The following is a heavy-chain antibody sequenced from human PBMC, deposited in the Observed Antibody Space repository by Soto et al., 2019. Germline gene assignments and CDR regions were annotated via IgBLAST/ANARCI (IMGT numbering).Heavy chain of an antibody. CDR1: GFSLSTSGVG. J-gene: IGHJ5*02. D-gene: IGHD3-10*01. Sequence: QITLKESGPTLVNPTQTLTLTCTFSGFSLSTSGVGVGWIRQPPGKALEWLAVIYWNEDKHFSPSLKSRLTIXKDTSKNQVVLTLTNVDPVDTATYDCAHRCYWFGGEDWFDPWGPGTLVTVSS. CDR2: IYWNEDK. V-gene: IGHV2-5*01. CDR3: AHRCYWFGGEDWFDP.